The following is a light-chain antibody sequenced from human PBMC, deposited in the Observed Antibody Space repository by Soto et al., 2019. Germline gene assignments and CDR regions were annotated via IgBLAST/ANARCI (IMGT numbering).Light chain of an antibody. Sequence: QSALTQPASVSGSPGQSITISCTGTSSDIGRYNYVSWYQQYPGKAPKFMIYDVSNRPSGVSNRFSGSKSGNTASLTISGFRAGDGVDYYCSSYISSITYVFGTGTKVT. CDR3: SSYISSITYV. J-gene: IGLJ1*01. CDR1: SSDIGRYNY. V-gene: IGLV2-14*01. CDR2: DVS.